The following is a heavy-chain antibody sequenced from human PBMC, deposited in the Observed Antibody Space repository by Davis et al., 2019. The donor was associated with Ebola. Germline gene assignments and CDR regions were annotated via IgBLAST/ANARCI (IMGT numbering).Heavy chain of an antibody. CDR2: ISSSSSYI. CDR1: GFMLSGYT. V-gene: IGHV3-21*01. Sequence: GESLKISCATSGFMLSGYTMNWVRQAPGKGLEWVSSISSSSSYIDYADSVKGRFTISRDNAKNSLYLQMNSLRAEDTAVYYCAREPMITFGGVIVKERWFDPWGQGTLVTVSS. J-gene: IGHJ5*02. D-gene: IGHD3-16*02. CDR3: AREPMITFGGVIVKERWFDP.